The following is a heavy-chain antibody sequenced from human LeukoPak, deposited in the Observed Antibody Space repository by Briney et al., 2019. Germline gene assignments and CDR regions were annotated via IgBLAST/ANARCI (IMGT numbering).Heavy chain of an antibody. J-gene: IGHJ5*02. V-gene: IGHV1-2*02. CDR2: INPNSGGT. D-gene: IGHD3-10*01. CDR1: GYTFTGYY. Sequence: GASVKVSCKASGYTFTGYYMHWVRQAPGQGLEWMGWINPNSGGTNYAQKFQGRVTMTRDTSISTACMELSSLRSEDTAVYYCARKNYGSGSYYDDNWFDPWGQGTLVTVSS. CDR3: ARKNYGSGSYYDDNWFDP.